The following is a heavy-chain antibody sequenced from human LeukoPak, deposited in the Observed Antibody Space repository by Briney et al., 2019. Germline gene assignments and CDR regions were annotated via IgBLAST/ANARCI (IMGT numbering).Heavy chain of an antibody. CDR2: INHSGST. J-gene: IGHJ4*02. CDR1: GGSFSGYY. CDR3: AREGVHSIFDY. Sequence: SETLSLTCAVYGGSFSGYYWSWIRQPPGKGLEWIGEINHSGSTNYNPSLKSRVTISVDTSKNQFSLKLSSVTAADTAVYYCAREGVHSIFDYWGQGTLVTVSS. D-gene: IGHD2-8*01. V-gene: IGHV4-34*01.